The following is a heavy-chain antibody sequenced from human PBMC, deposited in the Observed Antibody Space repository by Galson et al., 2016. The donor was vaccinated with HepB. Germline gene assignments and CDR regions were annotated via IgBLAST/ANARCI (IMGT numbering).Heavy chain of an antibody. Sequence: SETLSLTCTVSGDSISSYSWTWIRQLPGKGLEWIGFIHYSGNTNYNPSLESRVTISVDTSKNQLSLRVRTVTAADTAVYYCARRGSGWAFLGVDYFDLWGQGTLVTVSS. V-gene: IGHV4-59*08. J-gene: IGHJ4*02. D-gene: IGHD6-19*01. CDR3: ARRGSGWAFLGVDYFDL. CDR2: IHYSGNT. CDR1: GDSISSYS.